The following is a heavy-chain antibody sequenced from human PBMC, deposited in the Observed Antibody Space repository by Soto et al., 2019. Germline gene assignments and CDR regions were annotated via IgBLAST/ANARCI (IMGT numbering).Heavy chain of an antibody. CDR2: IFSNDEK. CDR1: GFSLSNARMG. CDR3: ARMLYCSGGSCYSADDAFDI. V-gene: IGHV2-26*01. J-gene: IGHJ3*02. Sequence: QVTLKESGPVLVKPTETLTLTCTVSGFSLSNARMGVSWIRQPPGKALEWLAHIFSNDEKSYSTSLKSSLTISKNTSKSQVVLTMTNMDPVDTATYYCARMLYCSGGSCYSADDAFDIWGQGTMVTVSS. D-gene: IGHD2-15*01.